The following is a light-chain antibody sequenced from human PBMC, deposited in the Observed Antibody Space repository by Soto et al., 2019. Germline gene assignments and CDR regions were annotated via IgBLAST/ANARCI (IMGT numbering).Light chain of an antibody. CDR1: SSDVGGYNY. CDR2: DVS. V-gene: IGLV2-14*03. J-gene: IGLJ1*01. CDR3: SSYTSSSTLYV. Sequence: QSALTQPASVSGSPGQSITISCTGTSSDVGGYNYVSWYQQHPGKAPKLMIYDVSNRPSGVSYRFSGSNSGNTASLTISGLQAEDEADYYCSSYTSSSTLYVFGTGTKLTVL.